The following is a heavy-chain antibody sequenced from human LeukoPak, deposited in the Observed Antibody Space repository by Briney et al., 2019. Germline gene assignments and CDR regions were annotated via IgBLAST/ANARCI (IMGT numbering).Heavy chain of an antibody. J-gene: IGHJ4*02. CDR2: IYTSGST. CDR3: ARGSSSGYFDY. CDR1: GGSISSGSYY. V-gene: IGHV4-61*02. Sequence: SETLSLTCTVSGGSISSGSYYWSWIRQPAGKGLEWIGRIYTSGSTNYNPSLKSRVTISVDTSKNQFSLRVDSVTAADTAVFFCARGSSSGYFDYWGQGTVVTVSS. D-gene: IGHD6-13*01.